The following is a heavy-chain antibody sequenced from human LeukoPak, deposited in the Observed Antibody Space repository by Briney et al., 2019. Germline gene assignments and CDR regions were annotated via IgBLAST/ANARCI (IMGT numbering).Heavy chain of an antibody. V-gene: IGHV3-23*01. CDR1: GFTFSSYA. Sequence: GGSLRLSCAASGFTFSSYAMSWVRQAPGKGLEWVSGIRNNGIRTYYADSVKGRFTISRDNSKNTLYLQMNSLRAEDTAVYYCAKDDSYYYDSSGYSDYWGQGTLVTVSS. CDR2: IRNNGIRT. D-gene: IGHD3-22*01. CDR3: AKDDSYYYDSSGYSDY. J-gene: IGHJ4*02.